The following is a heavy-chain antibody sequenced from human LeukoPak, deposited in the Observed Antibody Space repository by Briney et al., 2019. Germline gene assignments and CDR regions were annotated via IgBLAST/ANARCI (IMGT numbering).Heavy chain of an antibody. J-gene: IGHJ4*02. CDR3: ARVGSSWLNFDY. V-gene: IGHV3-21*01. CDR1: GFTFSSYS. Sequence: GGSLRLSCAASGFTFSSYSMTWVRQAPGKGLEWVSSISSSSAYIYYADSLKGRSTISRDNAKNSLYLQMNSLRDEDTAIYYCARVGSSWLNFDYWGQGTLVTVSA. D-gene: IGHD6-13*01. CDR2: ISSSSAYI.